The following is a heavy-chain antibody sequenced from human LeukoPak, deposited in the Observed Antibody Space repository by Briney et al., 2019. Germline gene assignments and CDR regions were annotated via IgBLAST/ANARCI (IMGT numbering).Heavy chain of an antibody. V-gene: IGHV3-30-3*01. CDR3: ASLLVVVAAERWFDP. D-gene: IGHD2-15*01. CDR2: ISYDGSNK. CDR1: GFTFSSYA. Sequence: QPGRSLRLSCAASGFTFSSYAMHWVRQAPGKGLEWVAVISYDGSNKYYADSVKGRFTISRDNSKNTLYLQMNSLRAEDTAVYYCASLLVVVAAERWFDPWGQGTLVTVSS. J-gene: IGHJ5*02.